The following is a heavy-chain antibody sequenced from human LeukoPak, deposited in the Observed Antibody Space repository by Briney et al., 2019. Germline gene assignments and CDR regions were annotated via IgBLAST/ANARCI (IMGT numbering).Heavy chain of an antibody. CDR1: GFTFSSYS. CDR3: ASVDYYGSGNYYNDVDD. J-gene: IGHJ4*02. CDR2: ISSSSSYI. V-gene: IGHV3-21*01. Sequence: PGGSLRLSCAASGFTFSSYSMNWVRQAPGKGLEWVSSISSSSSYIYYADSVKGRFTISRDNAKNSLYLQMNSLRAEDTALYYCASVDYYGSGNYYNDVDDWSQGTLVTVSS. D-gene: IGHD3-10*01.